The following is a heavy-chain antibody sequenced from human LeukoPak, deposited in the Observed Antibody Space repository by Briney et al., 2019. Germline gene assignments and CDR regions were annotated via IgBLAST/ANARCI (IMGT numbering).Heavy chain of an antibody. Sequence: SETLSLTCTVSGGSISSGGYYWSWIRQPPGKGLEWIGYIYTSGSTNYNPSLKSRVTISVDTSKNQFSLKLSSVTAADTAVYYCARLYDINWFDPWGQGTLVTVSS. CDR2: IYTSGST. V-gene: IGHV4-61*08. D-gene: IGHD3-9*01. CDR3: ARLYDINWFDP. J-gene: IGHJ5*02. CDR1: GGSISSGGYY.